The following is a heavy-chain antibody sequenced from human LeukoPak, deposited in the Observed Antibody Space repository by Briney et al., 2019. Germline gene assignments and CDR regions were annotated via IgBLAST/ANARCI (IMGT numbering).Heavy chain of an antibody. CDR3: AKVQGVEIVATIGDWFDP. CDR2: ITGASGTT. D-gene: IGHD5-12*01. V-gene: IGHV3-23*01. J-gene: IGHJ5*02. CDR1: GFTFSSYD. Sequence: GGSLRLSCADSGFTFSSYDMTWVRQTPGKGLEWVSTITGASGTTYYADSVKGRFTISRDNSKNTLYMQMNSLRAEDTAVYFCAKVQGVEIVATIGDWFDPWGQGTLVTVSS.